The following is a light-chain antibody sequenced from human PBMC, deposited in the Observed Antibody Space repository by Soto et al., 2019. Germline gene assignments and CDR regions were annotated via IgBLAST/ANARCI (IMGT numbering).Light chain of an antibody. CDR1: SSDVGGYNY. Sequence: QSALTQPASASGSPGQSITISCTGTSSDVGGYNYVSWYQQHPGKAPKFMIYDVSNRPSGVSNRFSGSKSGNTASLTISGLQAEDEADYDCCSYTTGNTRQIVFGTGTKLTVL. J-gene: IGLJ1*01. CDR3: CSYTTGNTRQIV. V-gene: IGLV2-14*01. CDR2: DVS.